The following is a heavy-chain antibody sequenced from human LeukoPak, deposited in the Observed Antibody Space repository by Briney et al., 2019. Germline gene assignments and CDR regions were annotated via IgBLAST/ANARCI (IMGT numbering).Heavy chain of an antibody. CDR3: ARRYCSSTSCSEVDY. CDR2: IYPGDSDT. CDR1: GYSFTSYW. D-gene: IGHD2-2*01. V-gene: IGHV5-51*01. J-gene: IGHJ4*02. Sequence: GECLKISCKGSGYSFTSYWIGWVRQMPGKGLEWMGIIYPGDSDTRYSPSFQGQVTISADKSISTAYLQWSSLKASDTAMYYCARRYCSSTSCSEVDYWGQGTLVTVSS.